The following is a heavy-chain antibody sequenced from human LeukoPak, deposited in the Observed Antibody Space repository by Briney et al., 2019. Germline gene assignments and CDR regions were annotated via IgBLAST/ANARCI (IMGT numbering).Heavy chain of an antibody. J-gene: IGHJ4*02. D-gene: IGHD6-19*01. CDR3: AGSSGWARYFDY. CDR2: IKPDGSEK. V-gene: IGHV3-7*05. CDR1: GFTLRNYW. Sequence: GGSLRLSCAASGFTLRNYWMNWVRHAPGKGLEWVANIKPDGSEKYYLDSVRGRFTISRDNAKNSLYLQMNSLRDEDTAVYYCAGSSGWARYFDYWGQGTLVTVSS.